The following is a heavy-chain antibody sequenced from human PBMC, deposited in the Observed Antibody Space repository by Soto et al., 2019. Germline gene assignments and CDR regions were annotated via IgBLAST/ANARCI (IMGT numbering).Heavy chain of an antibody. D-gene: IGHD3-9*01. CDR2: IYDSGTT. J-gene: IGHJ5*02. CDR1: GRSISSGDYY. CDR3: ARIFILAQNCFDP. V-gene: IGHV4-30-4*01. Sequence: TLSLTPSVSGRSISSGDYYWRWIRQPPGKGLEWIGYIYDSGTTYYNPSLKSRVTISLDRSKNHFSLKLSSVTAADTAVYYCARIFILAQNCFDPWGQGTLVTVSS.